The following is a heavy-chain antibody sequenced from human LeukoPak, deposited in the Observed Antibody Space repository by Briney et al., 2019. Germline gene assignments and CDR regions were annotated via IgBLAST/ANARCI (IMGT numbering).Heavy chain of an antibody. CDR1: GFTFSSYE. D-gene: IGHD3-9*01. CDR2: ISSSGSTI. V-gene: IGHV3-48*03. Sequence: GGSLRLSCAASGFTFSSYEMNWVRQAPGKGLEWVSYISSSGSTIYYADSVKGRFTISRDNAKNSLYLQMNSLRAEDTAVYYCARINILTGVSFDYWGQGTLVTVSS. CDR3: ARINILTGVSFDY. J-gene: IGHJ4*02.